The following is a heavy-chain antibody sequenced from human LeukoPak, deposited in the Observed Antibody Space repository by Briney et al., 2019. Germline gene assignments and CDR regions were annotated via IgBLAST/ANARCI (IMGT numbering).Heavy chain of an antibody. CDR3: ARFAVHRRLAVAGQFGLDY. V-gene: IGHV1-2*02. CDR1: GYTFTGYY. CDR2: INPDNGVT. D-gene: IGHD6-19*01. Sequence: ASVKVSCKASGYTFTGYYIHWVRQAPGQGLEWMGWINPDNGVTNYAQKFQGRVTMTRDTSTSTVYMELSSLRSGDTAVYYCARFAVHRRLAVAGQFGLDYWGQGTLVTVSS. J-gene: IGHJ4*02.